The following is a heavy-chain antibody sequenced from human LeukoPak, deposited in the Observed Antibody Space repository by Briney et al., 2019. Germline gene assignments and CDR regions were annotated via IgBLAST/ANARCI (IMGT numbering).Heavy chain of an antibody. V-gene: IGHV1-18*01. CDR2: ISAYNGNT. Sequence: GASVKVSYKASGYTFTSYGISWVRQAPGQGLEWMGWISAYNGNTNYAQKLQGRVTMTTDTSTSTAYMELRSLRSDDTAVYYCARDIVVVVAATRAYYYGMDVWGQGTTVTVSS. CDR1: GYTFTSYG. J-gene: IGHJ6*02. D-gene: IGHD2-15*01. CDR3: ARDIVVVVAATRAYYYGMDV.